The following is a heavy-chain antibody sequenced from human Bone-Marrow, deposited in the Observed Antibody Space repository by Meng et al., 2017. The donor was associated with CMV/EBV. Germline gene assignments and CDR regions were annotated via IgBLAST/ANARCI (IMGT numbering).Heavy chain of an antibody. J-gene: IGHJ6*02. CDR3: ARSMIVHRRLKEVGYYGMDV. CDR1: GYTFTGYY. D-gene: IGHD3-22*01. CDR2: INPNSGGT. Sequence: ASVKVSCKASGYTFTGYYMHWVRQAPGQGLEWMGWINPNSGGTNYAQKFQGRVTMTRDTSISTAYMELSRLRSDDTAVYYCARSMIVHRRLKEVGYYGMDVWGQGKMVTVSS. V-gene: IGHV1-2*02.